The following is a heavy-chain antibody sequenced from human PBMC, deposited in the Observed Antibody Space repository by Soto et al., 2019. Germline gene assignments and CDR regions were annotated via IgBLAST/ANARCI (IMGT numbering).Heavy chain of an antibody. CDR3: ARMRQLDYYFDY. Sequence: GGSLRLSCAASGFTVSSNYMSWVRQAPGKGLEWVSVIYSGGSTYYADSVKGRFTISRDNSKNTLYLQMNSLRAEDTAVYYCARMRQLDYYFDYWGQGTLVTAPQ. J-gene: IGHJ4*02. CDR2: IYSGGST. CDR1: GFTVSSNY. V-gene: IGHV3-53*01. D-gene: IGHD6-6*01.